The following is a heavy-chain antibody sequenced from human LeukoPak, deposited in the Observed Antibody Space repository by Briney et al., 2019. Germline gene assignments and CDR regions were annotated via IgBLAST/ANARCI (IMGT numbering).Heavy chain of an antibody. CDR2: IHTSGTT. V-gene: IGHV4-4*07. J-gene: IGHJ4*02. D-gene: IGHD3-22*01. CDR3: ARDGYYDSSGFSYFDD. CDR1: GVSISSYH. Sequence: SETLSLTCIVSGVSISSYHWSWIRQPAAKGLEWIGRIHTSGTTNYNPSLESRVTMSGDTSKSQFSLNLKSVTAADPAVYYCARDGYYDSSGFSYFDDWGQGTLVTVSA.